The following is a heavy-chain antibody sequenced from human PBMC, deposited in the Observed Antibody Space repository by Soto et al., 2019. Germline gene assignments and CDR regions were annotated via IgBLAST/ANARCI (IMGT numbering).Heavy chain of an antibody. CDR3: GSVRPSGYVLS. Sequence: PSGTLSLTCTVSGRSLSSYYWTWIRQSPGKGLDWIGYVYFSGPANYHPSLTTRVTISIHTSKNQFSLRLASVTAADTAFYFCGSVRPSGYVLSWAQGTLLTASS. D-gene: IGHD6-25*01. CDR1: GRSLSSYY. CDR2: VYFSGPA. J-gene: IGHJ5*02. V-gene: IGHV4-59*01.